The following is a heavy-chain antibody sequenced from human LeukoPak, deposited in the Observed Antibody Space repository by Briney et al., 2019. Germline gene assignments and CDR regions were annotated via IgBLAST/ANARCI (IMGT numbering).Heavy chain of an antibody. D-gene: IGHD3-3*01. CDR2: IYYSGST. CDR3: ARADYDFWSGYGRPYYMDV. CDR1: GFTFSSYA. J-gene: IGHJ6*03. V-gene: IGHV4-59*01. Sequence: GSLRLSCAASGFTFSSYALSWVRQAPGTGLEWIGYIYYSGSTNYNPSLKSRVTISVDMSKNQFSLKLSSETAADTAVYYCARADYDFWSGYGRPYYMDVWGKGTTVTVSS.